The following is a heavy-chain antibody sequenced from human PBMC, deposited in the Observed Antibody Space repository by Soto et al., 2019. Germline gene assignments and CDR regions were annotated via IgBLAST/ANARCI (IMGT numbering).Heavy chain of an antibody. D-gene: IGHD6-19*01. CDR1: GFNFNNYG. J-gene: IGHJ3*02. CDR2: ISFDGSET. Sequence: QVQLVESGGGVAQPGRSLRLSCEASGFNFNNYGMHWVRQAPGKGLEWVTLISFDGSETYYADSVKGRFTISRDNSKNTVYLHVNSLRAEDTAVYYCAKNVQWQWLFDAFDIWGQGTVVTVSS. V-gene: IGHV3-30*18. CDR3: AKNVQWQWLFDAFDI.